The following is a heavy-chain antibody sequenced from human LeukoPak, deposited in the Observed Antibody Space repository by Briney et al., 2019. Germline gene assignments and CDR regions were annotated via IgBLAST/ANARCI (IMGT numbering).Heavy chain of an antibody. V-gene: IGHV3-30*02. CDR3: TKRGSSESSYYYYYMDV. J-gene: IGHJ6*03. CDR2: IRYDGSNK. Sequence: GGSLRLSCAASGFTFSSYGMHWVRQAPGKGLEWVAFIRYDGSNKYYADSVKGRFTISRDNSKNTLYVQLNSLRAEDTAGYYCTKRGSSESSYYYYYMDVWGKGTTVTISS. D-gene: IGHD6-13*01. CDR1: GFTFSSYG.